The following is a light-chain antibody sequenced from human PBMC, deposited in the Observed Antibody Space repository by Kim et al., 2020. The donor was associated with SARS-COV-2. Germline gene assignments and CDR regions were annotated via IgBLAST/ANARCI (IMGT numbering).Light chain of an antibody. CDR1: SSNIGSNY. CDR2: SNN. Sequence: PVLTQPPSASGTPGQRVTISCSGSSSNIGSNYVYWYQQLPGTAPKLLIYSNNQRPSGVPDRFSGSKSGTSASLAISGLRSEDEADYYCAAWDDSLSGYVFGTGTKVTVL. V-gene: IGLV1-47*02. J-gene: IGLJ1*01. CDR3: AAWDDSLSGYV.